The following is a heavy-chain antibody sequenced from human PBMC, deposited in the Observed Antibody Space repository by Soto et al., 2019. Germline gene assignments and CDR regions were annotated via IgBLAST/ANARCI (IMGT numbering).Heavy chain of an antibody. CDR2: ISGSGGST. CDR3: AKEPSGRLVGTSRQDPNTGG. D-gene: IGHD1-26*01. V-gene: IGHV3-23*01. J-gene: IGHJ4*02. CDR1: GFTFSSYA. Sequence: EVQLLESGGGLVQPGGSLRLSCAASGFTFSSYAMSWVRQAPGKGLEWVSAISGSGGSTYHADSVKGRFTISRDNSKNTLYLQMNSLRAEDTAVYYCAKEPSGRLVGTSRQDPNTGGWGQGTLVTVSS.